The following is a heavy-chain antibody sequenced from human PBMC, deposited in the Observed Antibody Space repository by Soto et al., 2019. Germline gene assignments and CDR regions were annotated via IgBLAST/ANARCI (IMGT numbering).Heavy chain of an antibody. CDR1: GYTFTSYG. CDR2: ISAYNGNT. Sequence: QVQLVQSGAEVKKPGASVKVSCKASGYTFTSYGISWVRQAPGQGLEWMGWISAYNGNTNYAQKLQGRVTMTTDTSTSTAYMELRSLRAYDTAVYYCARRCSSTSCSPYYYYGMDVWGQGTTVTVSS. D-gene: IGHD2-2*01. J-gene: IGHJ6*02. CDR3: ARRCSSTSCSPYYYYGMDV. V-gene: IGHV1-18*01.